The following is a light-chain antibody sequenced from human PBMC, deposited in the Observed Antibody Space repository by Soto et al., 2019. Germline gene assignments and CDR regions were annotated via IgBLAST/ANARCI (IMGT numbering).Light chain of an antibody. V-gene: IGLV3-21*04. CDR1: NIGSKS. Sequence: SYELIQPPSVSVAPGKTARITCGGNNIGSKSVHWYQQKPGQARVLVIYYDSDRPSGIPERFSGSNSGNTATLTISRVEAGDEADYYCQVWDSSSDHYVFGTGTKLTVL. CDR2: YDS. J-gene: IGLJ1*01. CDR3: QVWDSSSDHYV.